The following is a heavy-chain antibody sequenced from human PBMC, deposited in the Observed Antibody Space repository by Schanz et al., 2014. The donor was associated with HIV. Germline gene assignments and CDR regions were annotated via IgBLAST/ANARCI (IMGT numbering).Heavy chain of an antibody. Sequence: QVQLVQSGAEVKKPGSSVKVSCKASGGTFSIYAISWVRQAPGQGLEWMGGIIPIFGTANYAQKFQGRVTIIADESTSTAYMELSRLRSDDTAVYYCARVGRAYYYDSSGGIDYWGQGTLVTVSS. CDR3: ARVGRAYYYDSSGGIDY. J-gene: IGHJ4*02. CDR1: GGTFSIYA. D-gene: IGHD3-22*01. CDR2: IIPIFGTA. V-gene: IGHV1-69*01.